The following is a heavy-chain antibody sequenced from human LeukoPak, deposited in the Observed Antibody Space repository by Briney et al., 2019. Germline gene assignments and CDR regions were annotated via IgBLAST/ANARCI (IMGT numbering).Heavy chain of an antibody. CDR1: GGSISSYY. D-gene: IGHD3-10*01. J-gene: IGHJ4*02. CDR3: ARGSRGLLWFGESNYYFDY. V-gene: IGHV4-59*08. CDR2: IHYSGST. Sequence: SETLSLTCTVSGGSISSYYWSWIRQPPGKGLEWIGYIHYSGSTNYNPSLKSRVTISVDMSKNQFSLKLSSVTAADTAVYYCARGSRGLLWFGESNYYFDYWGQGTLVTVSS.